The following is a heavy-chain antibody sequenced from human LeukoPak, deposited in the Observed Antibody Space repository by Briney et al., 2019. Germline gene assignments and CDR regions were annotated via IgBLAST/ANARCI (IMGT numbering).Heavy chain of an antibody. CDR1: GFTFSSYW. V-gene: IGHV3-7*01. CDR2: IKEDGSEK. D-gene: IGHD4-17*01. CDR3: ARDPATTVTTYAY. Sequence: GGSLRLSCAASGFTFSSYWMSWVRQAPGKGLEWVADIKEDGSEKYYVDSVKGRFTISRDNAKNSLYLQMNSLRAEDTAVYYCARDPATTVTTYAYWGQGTLVTVSS. J-gene: IGHJ4*02.